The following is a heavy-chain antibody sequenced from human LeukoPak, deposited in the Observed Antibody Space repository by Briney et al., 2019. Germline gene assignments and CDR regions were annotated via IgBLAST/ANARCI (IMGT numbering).Heavy chain of an antibody. Sequence: GGSLRLSCAASGFTFSSYAMSWVRQAPGKGLEWVSAISGSGGSTYYADSVKGRFTISRGNSKNTLYLQMNSLRAEDTAVYYCAKDHYDFWSGYPYYFDYWGQGTLVTVSS. CDR1: GFTFSSYA. D-gene: IGHD3-3*01. CDR2: ISGSGGST. CDR3: AKDHYDFWSGYPYYFDY. J-gene: IGHJ4*02. V-gene: IGHV3-23*01.